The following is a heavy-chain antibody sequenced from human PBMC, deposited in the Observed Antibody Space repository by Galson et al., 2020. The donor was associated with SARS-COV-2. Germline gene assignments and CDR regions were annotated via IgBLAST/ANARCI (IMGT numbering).Heavy chain of an antibody. CDR2: INSDGSNT. CDR3: ARAPGGKTVTFPLDY. V-gene: IGHV3-74*01. CDR1: GFTFTHYW. J-gene: IGHJ4*02. D-gene: IGHD4-17*01. Sequence: GESLKISCAASGFTFTHYWMHWVRQVPGKGLVWVSRINSDGSNTIYADSVKGRFTISRDNAKNTVFLQMNSLRAEDTAVYYCARAPGGKTVTFPLDYWGQGTLVTVSS.